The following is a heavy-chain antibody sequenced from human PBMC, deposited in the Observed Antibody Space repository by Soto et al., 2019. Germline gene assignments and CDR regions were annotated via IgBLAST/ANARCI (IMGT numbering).Heavy chain of an antibody. Sequence: GGSLRLSCVGSGYKFDDYDMGWVRQTPGKGLEWVSGLNWNGGSTGYIDSVKGRFTISRDNAKTSLYLQMDSLRVEDTAVYYCVRVQIVPTAYYYYMDVWGRGTTVTVSS. J-gene: IGHJ6*03. CDR3: VRVQIVPTAYYYYMDV. CDR2: LNWNGGST. D-gene: IGHD1-26*01. V-gene: IGHV3-20*04. CDR1: GYKFDDYD.